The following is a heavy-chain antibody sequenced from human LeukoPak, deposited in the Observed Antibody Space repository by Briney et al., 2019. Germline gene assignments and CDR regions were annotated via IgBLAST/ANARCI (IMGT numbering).Heavy chain of an antibody. D-gene: IGHD3-9*01. CDR2: IRYDGNNK. J-gene: IGHJ4*02. CDR3: ARDRHVYYDILTGYASYFEY. Sequence: GGSLRLSCAASGFNFSTSGMHWVRQAPGKGLEWVAFIRYDGNNKFYADSVKGRFTISRDNSKNTLYLQMNSLRPEDTAVYYCARDRHVYYDILTGYASYFEYWGQGALVTVSS. CDR1: GFNFSTSG. V-gene: IGHV3-30*02.